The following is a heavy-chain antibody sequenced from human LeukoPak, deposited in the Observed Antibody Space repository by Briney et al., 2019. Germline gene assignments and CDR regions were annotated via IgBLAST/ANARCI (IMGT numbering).Heavy chain of an antibody. D-gene: IGHD3-10*01. CDR1: GFTFSSYV. Sequence: GGSLRLSCAASGFTFSSYVMHWVRQAPGKGLEWVAIISYNGSNEYYADSVKGRFTISRDNSKNTLYLQMNSLRADDTAVYYCANYQRGPSYYFDSWGRGTRVTVSS. V-gene: IGHV3-30*04. CDR3: ANYQRGPSYYFDS. CDR2: ISYNGSNE. J-gene: IGHJ4*02.